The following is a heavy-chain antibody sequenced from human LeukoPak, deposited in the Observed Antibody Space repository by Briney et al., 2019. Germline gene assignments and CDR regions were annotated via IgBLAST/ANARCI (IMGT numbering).Heavy chain of an antibody. V-gene: IGHV4-4*09. CDR2: IYTSGST. J-gene: IGHJ4*02. CDR3: ARHARWTPFDY. Sequence: PSETLSLTCTVSVGSISSYYWSWIRQPPGKGLEWIGYIYTSGSTNYNPSLKSRVTISVDTSKNQFSLKLSSVTAADTAVYYCARHARWTPFDYWGQGTLVTVSS. D-gene: IGHD4-23*01. CDR1: VGSISSYY.